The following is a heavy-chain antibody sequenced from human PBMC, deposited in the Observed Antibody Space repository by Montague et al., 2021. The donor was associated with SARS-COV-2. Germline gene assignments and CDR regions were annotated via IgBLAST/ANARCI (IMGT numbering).Heavy chain of an antibody. CDR3: ARDYGDYSYYGLDV. J-gene: IGHJ6*02. D-gene: IGHD4-17*01. CDR2: IYSSGSP. Sequence: TLSLTCTVSGGSIRSGSYYWSWIRQPAGKGLGWIGRIYSSGSPNYNPSLKSRVTMSVDTSKNQFSLKVSSVTAADTAVYYCARDYGDYSYYGLDVWGQGTTVTVSS. CDR1: GGSIRSGSYY. V-gene: IGHV4-61*02.